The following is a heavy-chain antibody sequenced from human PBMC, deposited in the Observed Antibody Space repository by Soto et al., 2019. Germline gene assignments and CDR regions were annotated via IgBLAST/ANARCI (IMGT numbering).Heavy chain of an antibody. D-gene: IGHD5-12*01. J-gene: IGHJ4*02. CDR3: ARDAQIGHGYSVYHTY. CDR2: IKPSDGST. V-gene: IGHV1-46*01. Sequence: QVQLVQSGAEVTKPGASVKVSCKASGYTFTSYYIHWVRQAPGQGLEWVGLIKPSDGSTTYAPKFQGRVTITRDTSTSTVYMELNSLRSEDTAVYFCARDAQIGHGYSVYHTYWGQGTLVTVSS. CDR1: GYTFTSYY.